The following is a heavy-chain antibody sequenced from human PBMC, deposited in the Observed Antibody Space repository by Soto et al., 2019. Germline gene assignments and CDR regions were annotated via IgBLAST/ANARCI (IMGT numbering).Heavy chain of an antibody. Sequence: GGSLRLSCAASGFTFSSYAMSWVRQAPGKGLEWVSGITDSGGNTYYADSVKGRSTISRDNSKDTLYLQMNSLRAEDTAVYYCASSGAWFGGGYFDYWGQGTLVTVS. CDR3: ASSGAWFGGGYFDY. V-gene: IGHV3-23*01. CDR1: GFTFSSYA. CDR2: ITDSGGNT. D-gene: IGHD3-10*01. J-gene: IGHJ4*02.